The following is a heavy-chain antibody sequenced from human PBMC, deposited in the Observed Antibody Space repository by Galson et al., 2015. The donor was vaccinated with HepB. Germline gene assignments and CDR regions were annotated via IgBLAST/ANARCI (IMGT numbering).Heavy chain of an antibody. CDR3: SRSVAGRFDY. D-gene: IGHD6-19*01. V-gene: IGHV3-48*02. Sequence: SLRLSCAASGFNFNIYSMNWVRQAPGKGLEWISYITSDIRTIHYADSVKGRFTISRDNAKNSLYLQMSSLRDEDTAVYYCSRSVAGRFDYWGQGTPVTVSP. CDR2: ITSDIRTI. J-gene: IGHJ4*02. CDR1: GFNFNIYS.